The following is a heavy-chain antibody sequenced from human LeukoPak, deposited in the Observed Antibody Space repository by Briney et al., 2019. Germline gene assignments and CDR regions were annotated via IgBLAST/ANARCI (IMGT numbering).Heavy chain of an antibody. CDR2: ISSSSSTI. J-gene: IGHJ4*02. V-gene: IGHV3-48*02. CDR1: GFTFSSYS. Sequence: GGSLRLSCVASGFTFSSYSMNWVRQAPGKGLEWVSYISSSSSTIHYADSVKGRFTISRDNAKNSLSLQMNSLRDEDTAVYYCARGALDFDYWGQGTLVTVSS. CDR3: ARGALDFDY.